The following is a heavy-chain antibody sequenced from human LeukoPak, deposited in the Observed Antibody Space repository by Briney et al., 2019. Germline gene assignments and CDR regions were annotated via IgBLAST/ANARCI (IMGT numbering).Heavy chain of an antibody. Sequence: GGALTRSCASSASDFRTSRMHWVRQGPGTGLVWVSLITADGRSTTYADSVKGRFTISRDNAKNTLYLQMHSLRAEDTAVYYCARDHYHPIDYWGQGTLVTVSS. CDR3: ARDHYHPIDY. CDR2: ITADGRST. J-gene: IGHJ4*02. D-gene: IGHD3-10*01. CDR1: ASDFRTSR. V-gene: IGHV3-74*01.